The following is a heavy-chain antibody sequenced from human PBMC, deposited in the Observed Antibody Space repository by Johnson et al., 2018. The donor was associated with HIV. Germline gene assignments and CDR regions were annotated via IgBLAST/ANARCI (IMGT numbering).Heavy chain of an antibody. CDR2: ISYDGNNT. V-gene: IGHV3-30-3*01. Sequence: QVQLVESGGGVVQPGRSLRLSCAASGFTFRSHAMHWVRQAPGKGLEWVAVISYDGNNTFQADSVTGRSTISRDHSKNTLYLQMNRLRAEDTAVYYCAIQRSGGKGGGDCYSDAFDIWGQGTMVTVSS. CDR1: GFTFRSHA. CDR3: AIQRSGGKGGGDCYSDAFDI. D-gene: IGHD2-21*02. J-gene: IGHJ3*02.